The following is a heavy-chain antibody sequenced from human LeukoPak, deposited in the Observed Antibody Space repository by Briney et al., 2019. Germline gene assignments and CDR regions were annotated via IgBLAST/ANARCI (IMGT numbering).Heavy chain of an antibody. D-gene: IGHD4-11*01. J-gene: IGHJ5*02. CDR3: SKRVTTSYNWFDP. CDR2: IGGSGDTT. CDR1: GFTFSSA. Sequence: GGSLRLSCAASGFTFSSAWMTWVRQAPGKGLEWVSIIGGSGDTTYYADSVKGRFTISRDNSKNTLYLQMNSLRAEDTAVYYCSKRVTTSYNWFDPWGQGTLVTVSS. V-gene: IGHV3-23*01.